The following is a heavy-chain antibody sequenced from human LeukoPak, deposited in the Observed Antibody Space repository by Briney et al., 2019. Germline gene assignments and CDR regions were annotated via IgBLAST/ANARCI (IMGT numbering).Heavy chain of an antibody. J-gene: IGHJ4*02. CDR2: IIGGAGGT. V-gene: IGHV3-23*01. CDR1: GFTFSSHG. D-gene: IGHD2-2*01. Sequence: GGSLRLSCAASGFTFSSHGMSWVRQAPGKGLEWVSGIIGGAGGTYYADSVKGRFTISRDNSKNTLYLQMNSLRAEDTAVYYCTHGSMYQLDYWGQGTLVTVSS. CDR3: THGSMYQLDY.